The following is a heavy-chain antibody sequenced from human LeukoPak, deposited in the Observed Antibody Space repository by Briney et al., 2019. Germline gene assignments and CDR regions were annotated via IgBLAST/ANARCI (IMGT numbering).Heavy chain of an antibody. V-gene: IGHV1-69*04. Sequence: SVKVSCKASGCTFSSYAISWVRQAPGQGLEWMGRIIPILGIANYAQKFQGRVTITADKSTSTAYMELSSLRSEDTAVYYCAARITMVRGVRGPFDYWGQGTLVTVSS. CDR3: AARITMVRGVRGPFDY. D-gene: IGHD3-10*01. CDR1: GCTFSSYA. CDR2: IIPILGIA. J-gene: IGHJ4*02.